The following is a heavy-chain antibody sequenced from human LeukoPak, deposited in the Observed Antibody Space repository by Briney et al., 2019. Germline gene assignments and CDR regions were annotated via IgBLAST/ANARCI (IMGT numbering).Heavy chain of an antibody. V-gene: IGHV4-38-2*02. Sequence: SETLSLTCTVSGYSIRSGFYWGWIRQPPGKGLEWIGNIYHSGITYYTPSLKSRVTISVDTSKNQFYLKLNSVTAADTAVYYCARDLDYYGSGSYYYFESWGQGTLVTVSS. CDR1: GYSIRSGFY. CDR3: ARDLDYYGSGSYYYFES. CDR2: IYHSGIT. D-gene: IGHD3-10*01. J-gene: IGHJ4*02.